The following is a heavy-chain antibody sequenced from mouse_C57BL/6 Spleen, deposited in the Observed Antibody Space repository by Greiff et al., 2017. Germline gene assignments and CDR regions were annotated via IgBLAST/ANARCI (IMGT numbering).Heavy chain of an antibody. D-gene: IGHD2-3*01. CDR1: GYTFTSYW. V-gene: IGHV1-72*01. CDR3: ARSSYDGYYEARAMDY. Sequence: QVQLQQPGAELVKPGASVKLSCKASGYTFTSYWMHWVQQRPGRGLEWIGRIDPNSGGTKYNEKFKSKATLTVDKPSSTAYMQLSSLTSEDSAVYYCARSSYDGYYEARAMDYWGQGTSVTVSS. CDR2: IDPNSGGT. J-gene: IGHJ4*01.